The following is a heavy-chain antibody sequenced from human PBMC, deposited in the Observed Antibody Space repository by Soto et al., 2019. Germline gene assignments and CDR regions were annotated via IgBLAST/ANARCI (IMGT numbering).Heavy chain of an antibody. V-gene: IGHV4-34*01. CDR2: INHSGST. J-gene: IGHJ5*02. CDR1: GGSFSGYY. Sequence: QVQLQQWGAGLLKPSETLSLTCAVYGGSFSGYYWSWIRQPPGKGLEWIGEINHSGSTNYNPSLKGRVTISVDTSKDQFSLKLSSVTAADTAVYYCARMGSGAGSYYSNNWFDPWGQGTLVTVSS. CDR3: ARMGSGAGSYYSNNWFDP. D-gene: IGHD3-10*01.